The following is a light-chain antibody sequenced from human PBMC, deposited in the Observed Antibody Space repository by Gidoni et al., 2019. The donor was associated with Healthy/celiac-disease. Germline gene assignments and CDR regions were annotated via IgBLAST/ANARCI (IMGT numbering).Light chain of an antibody. J-gene: IGLJ1*01. V-gene: IGLV3-1*01. CDR3: QAWDSSTAV. CDR2: QDS. Sequence: SYELTQPPSVSVSPGQTASITCSGDNLGDKYACWYQQKPGQSPVLVICQDSKRPSGIPERFSGSNSGNTATLTISGTQAMDEADYYCQAWDSSTAVFGTGTKVTVL. CDR1: NLGDKY.